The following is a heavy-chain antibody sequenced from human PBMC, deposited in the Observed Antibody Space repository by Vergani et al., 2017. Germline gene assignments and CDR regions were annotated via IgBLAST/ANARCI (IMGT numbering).Heavy chain of an antibody. CDR1: GFTFSSYS. CDR2: ISSSSSTI. Sequence: EVQLVESGGGLVQPGGSLRLSCAASGFTFSSYSMNWVRQAPGKGLEWVSYISSSSSTIYYADSVKGRFTIARDKAKNSLYLQMTSLRAEDTAVYYCARCRIRDSSGYYVYWGQGTLVTVSS. V-gene: IGHV3-48*01. J-gene: IGHJ4*02. D-gene: IGHD3-22*01. CDR3: ARCRIRDSSGYYVY.